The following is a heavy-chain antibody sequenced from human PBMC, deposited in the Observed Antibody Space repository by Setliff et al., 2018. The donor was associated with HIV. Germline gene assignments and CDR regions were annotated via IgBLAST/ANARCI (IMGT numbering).Heavy chain of an antibody. CDR2: ISAGGGST. V-gene: IGHV3-23*01. CDR1: GFTFSTYA. Sequence: GGSLRLSCAVSGFTFSTYAMSWVRQAPGKGLEWVSTISAGGGSTYYADSVKGRFTISRDNSKNTLYLQMNSLRAEDTAVYYCAKNLGVGELSALYFDYWGQGTLVTVSS. CDR3: AKNLGVGELSALYFDY. J-gene: IGHJ4*02. D-gene: IGHD3-16*02.